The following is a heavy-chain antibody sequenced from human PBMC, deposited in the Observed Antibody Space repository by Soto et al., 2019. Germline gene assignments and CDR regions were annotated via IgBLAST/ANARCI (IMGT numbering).Heavy chain of an antibody. CDR2: ITGSSGYI. CDR3: VRDRRASTRSANGWFDP. CDR1: GFTLSTYR. D-gene: IGHD2-2*01. V-gene: IGHV3-21*01. J-gene: IGHJ5*02. Sequence: GGSLRLSCAASGFTLSTYRMNWVRQAPGKGPEWVSCITGSSGYIYYADSVKGRFTISRDNAKNSLYLQMNNLRAEDTAVYYCVRDRRASTRSANGWFDPWGQGTLVTVSS.